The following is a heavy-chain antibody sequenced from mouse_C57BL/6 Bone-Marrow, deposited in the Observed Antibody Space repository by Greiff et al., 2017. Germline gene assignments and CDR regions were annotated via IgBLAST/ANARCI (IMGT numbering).Heavy chain of an antibody. Sequence: EVKLMESGPSLVRPSPTLSLTCTATGFSINSDCYWIWIRQFPGNKLEYIGYTFYSGITYYNPSFKSRTYITRDTSKNQFSLTLSSVTTEDTATYYCARVSNYAMDYWGQGTTVTVSS. V-gene: IGHV3-3*01. CDR3: ARVSNYAMDY. CDR1: GFSINSDCY. D-gene: IGHD1-1*01. J-gene: IGHJ4*01. CDR2: TFYSGIT.